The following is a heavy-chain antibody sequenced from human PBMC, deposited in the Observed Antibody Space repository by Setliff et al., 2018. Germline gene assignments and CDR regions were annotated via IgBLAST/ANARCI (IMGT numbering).Heavy chain of an antibody. Sequence: ASVKVSCKASGYSFTDYYMHWVRQVPGRGLEWMGWINPKSGGTRYAQKFQGRVTMTRDTSISTAYMELSRLRSDDTAVYYCVRDLTNPDSSDLWGPGTTVTVSS. CDR2: INPKSGGT. V-gene: IGHV1-2*02. CDR3: VRDLTNPDSSDL. CDR1: GYSFTDYY. D-gene: IGHD2-8*01. J-gene: IGHJ3*01.